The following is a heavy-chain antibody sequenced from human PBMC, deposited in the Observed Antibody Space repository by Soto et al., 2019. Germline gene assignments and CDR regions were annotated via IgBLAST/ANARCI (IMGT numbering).Heavy chain of an antibody. V-gene: IGHV3-30*03. CDR1: GFTFSHYA. CDR3: XXXXSXNFDY. J-gene: IGHJ4*02. CDR2: MSYDGSNE. Sequence: QVQLVESGGGVVQPGRSLRLSCAASGFTFSHYAMHWVRQAPGKGLEWVALMSYDGSNEYYADSVKGRFTISRDNSKXXXXXXXXXXXXXXXXXXXXXXXXSXNFDYWGQGTLVTVSS.